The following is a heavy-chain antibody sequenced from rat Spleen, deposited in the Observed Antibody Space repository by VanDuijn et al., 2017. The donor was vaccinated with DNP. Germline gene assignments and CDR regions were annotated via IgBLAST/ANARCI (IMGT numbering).Heavy chain of an antibody. V-gene: IGHV5-25*01. D-gene: IGHD1-11*01. CDR3: AKAGGYSPWYFDY. J-gene: IGHJ2*01. Sequence: EVQLVESGGGLVQPGRSMKLSCVTSGFTFSNYDMAWVRPAPTKGLEWVALISPNGDRTYYRDSVKGRFTISRDNAKSTLYLQMDSLRSEDTAIYYCAKAGGYSPWYFDYWGQGVMVTVSS. CDR2: ISPNGDRT. CDR1: GFTFSNYD.